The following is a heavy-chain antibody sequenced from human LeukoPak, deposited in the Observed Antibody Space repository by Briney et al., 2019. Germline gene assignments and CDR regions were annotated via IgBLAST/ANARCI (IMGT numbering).Heavy chain of an antibody. CDR3: ARDKDA. CDR1: GLTVSNNY. V-gene: IGHV3-66*01. CDR2: IYSDGTT. J-gene: IGHJ5*02. Sequence: GGSLRLSCVVSGLTVSNNYMSWVRQAPGKGLEWVSVIYSDGTTRNADSVEGRFTISRDNSKNTVYLQMDSLRAEDTAVYYCARDKDAWGQGTLVTVSS.